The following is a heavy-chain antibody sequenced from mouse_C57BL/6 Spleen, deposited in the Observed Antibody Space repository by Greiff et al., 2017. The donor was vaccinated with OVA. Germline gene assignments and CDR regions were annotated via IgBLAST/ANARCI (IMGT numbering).Heavy chain of an antibody. D-gene: IGHD1-1*01. J-gene: IGHJ4*01. V-gene: IGHV1-64*01. CDR1: GYTFTSYW. Sequence: QVQLQQPGAELVKPGASVKLSCKASGYTFTSYWMHWVKQRPGQGLEWIGMIHPTSGSTNYNEKFKSKATLTVDKSSSTAYMQLSSLTSEDSAVDYCARPRGSSYALDYWGQGTTVTVSS. CDR3: ARPRGSSYALDY. CDR2: IHPTSGST.